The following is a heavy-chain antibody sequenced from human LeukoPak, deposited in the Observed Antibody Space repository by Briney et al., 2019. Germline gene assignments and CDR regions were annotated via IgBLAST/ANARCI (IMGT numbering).Heavy chain of an antibody. V-gene: IGHV3-21*01. Sequence: PGGSLRLSCAASGFTFSSYSMNWVRQAPGKGLEWVSSISSSSSYIYYADSVKGRFTISRDNAKNSLYLQMNSLRAEDTAVYYCAKVAGSSGGPFDYWGQGTLVTVSS. CDR2: ISSSSSYI. CDR3: AKVAGSSGGPFDY. J-gene: IGHJ4*02. D-gene: IGHD6-19*01. CDR1: GFTFSSYS.